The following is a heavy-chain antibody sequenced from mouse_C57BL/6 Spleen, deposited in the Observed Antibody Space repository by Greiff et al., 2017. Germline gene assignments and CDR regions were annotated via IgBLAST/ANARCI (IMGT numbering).Heavy chain of an antibody. D-gene: IGHD2-4*01. J-gene: IGHJ3*01. CDR2: ISYDGSN. V-gene: IGHV3-6*01. Sequence: EVKLMESGPGLVKPSQSLSLTCSVTGYSITSGYYWNWIRQFPGNKLEWMGYISYDGSNNYNPSLKNRISITRDTSKNQFFLKLNSVTTEDTATYYCARDGIYYDYDGFAYWGQGTLVTVSA. CDR3: ARDGIYYDYDGFAY. CDR1: GYSITSGYY.